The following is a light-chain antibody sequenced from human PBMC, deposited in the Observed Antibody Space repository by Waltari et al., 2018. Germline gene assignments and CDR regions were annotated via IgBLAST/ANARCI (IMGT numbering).Light chain of an antibody. CDR1: QSVTRAV. CDR2: GAS. Sequence: EIVLTQSPGTLSLSPGESATLSCRTSQSVTRAVAWYQQKPGQAPRLLIYGASNRATGIPDRFSGSGSGTCFSLTISSLEPEDCAVYYCQHYLRLPVTFGQGTKVEVK. CDR3: QHYLRLPVT. V-gene: IGKV3-20*01. J-gene: IGKJ1*01.